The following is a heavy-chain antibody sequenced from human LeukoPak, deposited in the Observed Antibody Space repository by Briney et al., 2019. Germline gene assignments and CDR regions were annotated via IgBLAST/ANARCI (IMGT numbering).Heavy chain of an antibody. CDR3: ASTINVVTYPTGFDY. CDR2: IYYSGST. Sequence: SETLSLTCTVSGGSISSYYWSWIRQPPGKGLEWIGYIYYSGSTNYSPSLKSRVTISVDTSKNQFSLKLSSVTAADTAVYYCASTINVVTYPTGFDYWGQGTLVTVSS. J-gene: IGHJ4*02. CDR1: GGSISSYY. V-gene: IGHV4-59*01. D-gene: IGHD3-10*01.